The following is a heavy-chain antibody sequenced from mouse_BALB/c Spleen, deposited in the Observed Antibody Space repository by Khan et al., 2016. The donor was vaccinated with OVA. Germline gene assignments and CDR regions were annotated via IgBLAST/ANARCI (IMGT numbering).Heavy chain of an antibody. CDR2: INTSTGEP. J-gene: IGHJ3*01. V-gene: IGHV9-1*02. Sequence: QIQLVQSGPELKKPGETVKISCKASGYTFTNFGMNWVKQAPGKALKWMGWINTSTGEPTYADDFKGRFAFSLETSASTAYLQINNLKNGDMATYVCARGLDYYGSWFAYWGQGTLVTVSA. CDR3: ARGLDYYGSWFAY. D-gene: IGHD1-1*01. CDR1: GYTFTNFG.